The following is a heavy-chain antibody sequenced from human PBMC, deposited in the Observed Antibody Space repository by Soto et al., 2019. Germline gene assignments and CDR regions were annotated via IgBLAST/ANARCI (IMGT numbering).Heavy chain of an antibody. CDR3: ARGKGDSSGPYYFDY. CDR2: IKQDGSEK. V-gene: IGHV3-7*05. Sequence: EVQLVESGGGLVQPGGSLRLSCAASGFTFSSYWMSWVRQAPGKGLEWVANIKQDGSEKYYVDSVKGRFTISRDNAKNSLYLQMNSLRAEDTAVYYCARGKGDSSGPYYFDYWGQGTLVTVSS. D-gene: IGHD3-22*01. CDR1: GFTFSSYW. J-gene: IGHJ4*02.